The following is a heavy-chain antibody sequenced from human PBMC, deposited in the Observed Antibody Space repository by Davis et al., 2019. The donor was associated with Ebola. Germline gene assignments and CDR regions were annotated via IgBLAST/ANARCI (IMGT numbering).Heavy chain of an antibody. Sequence: PGGSLRLSCAASGFTFSNYAMTWIRQAPGKGLEWVSVVTSGESTYYADSVKGRFTISRDNSKNTMDLQMNSLRVEDTAVYYCARDRAPLGWFDPWGQGTLVTVSS. CDR2: VTSGEST. V-gene: IGHV3-23*01. CDR1: GFTFSNYA. D-gene: IGHD3-16*01. CDR3: ARDRAPLGWFDP. J-gene: IGHJ5*02.